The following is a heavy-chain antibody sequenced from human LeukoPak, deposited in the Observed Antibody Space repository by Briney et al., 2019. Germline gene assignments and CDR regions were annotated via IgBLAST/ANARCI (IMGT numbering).Heavy chain of an antibody. V-gene: IGHV3-48*04. CDR2: ISSSSSSI. CDR3: ARDPYSGSYGNYYYYFMDV. Sequence: GGSLRLSCAASGFTFGSYSMHWVRQAPGKGLEWVSYISSSSSSIYYADSVKGRFTISRDNAKNSLYLQMNSLRAEDTAVYYCARDPYSGSYGNYYYYFMDVWGKGTTVTVSS. J-gene: IGHJ6*03. CDR1: GFTFGSYS. D-gene: IGHD1-26*01.